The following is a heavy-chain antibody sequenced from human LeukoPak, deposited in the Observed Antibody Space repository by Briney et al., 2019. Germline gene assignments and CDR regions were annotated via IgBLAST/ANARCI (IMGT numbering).Heavy chain of an antibody. CDR2: INRHGNT. CDR1: GGSISSYY. V-gene: IGHV4-34*01. D-gene: IGHD3-22*01. CDR3: ARDLADSSGYPDAFDI. Sequence: PSETLSLTCTVSGGSISSYYWSWIRQPPGKGLELIGEINRHGNTDYNPSLKSRVSMSIDTSKNQFSLKLSSVTAADTAVYYCARDLADSSGYPDAFDIWGQGTMVTVSS. J-gene: IGHJ3*02.